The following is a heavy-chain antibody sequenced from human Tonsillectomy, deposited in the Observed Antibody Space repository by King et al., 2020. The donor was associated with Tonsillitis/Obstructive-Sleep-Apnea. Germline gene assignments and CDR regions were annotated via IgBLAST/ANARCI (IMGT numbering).Heavy chain of an antibody. CDR3: AIGDIWSGYSMYDY. CDR2: ISSSGSTI. Sequence: QLVQSGGGLVQPGGSLRLSCAASGFTFSSYEMNWVRQAPGKGLEWVSYISSSGSTIYYADSVKGRFTISRDNAKNSLYLQMNSLRAEDTAVYYCAIGDIWSGYSMYDYLGQGSLVTVSS. D-gene: IGHD3-3*01. V-gene: IGHV3-48*03. CDR1: GFTFSSYE. J-gene: IGHJ4*02.